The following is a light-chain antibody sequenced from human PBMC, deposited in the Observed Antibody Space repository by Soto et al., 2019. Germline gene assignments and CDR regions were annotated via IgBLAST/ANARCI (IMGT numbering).Light chain of an antibody. V-gene: IGLV2-14*01. J-gene: IGLJ1*01. Sequence: QSVLTQPASVSGSLGQSITISFTGTTRDIAGYNYISWYQQLPGKAPKLMIYQVTIRPSGISNRFSGSKSGNTASLTISGLQAEDEADYYCTSFSSSTPLYVFGTGTKVTVL. CDR3: TSFSSSTPLYV. CDR1: TRDIAGYNY. CDR2: QVT.